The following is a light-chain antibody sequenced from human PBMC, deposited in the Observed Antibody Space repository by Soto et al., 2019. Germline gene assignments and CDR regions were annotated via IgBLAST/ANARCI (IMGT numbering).Light chain of an antibody. J-gene: IGLJ1*01. V-gene: IGLV2-14*01. CDR2: EVR. Sequence: SVLTQPASVSGSPGQSITISCTRTSSDVGDYDYVSWYQQYPGKAPKLMIYEVRNRPSGVSNRFSGSKSGNTASLTISGLQAGDEADYYCSSYSFSTNYVFGTGTKVTVL. CDR3: SSYSFSTNYV. CDR1: SSDVGDYDY.